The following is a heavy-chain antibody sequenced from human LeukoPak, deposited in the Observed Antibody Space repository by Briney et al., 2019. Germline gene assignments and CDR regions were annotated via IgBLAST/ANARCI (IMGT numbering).Heavy chain of an antibody. CDR1: GYTFTSYG. V-gene: IGHV1-2*02. CDR3: ARRYDFWSGYPTAFDY. D-gene: IGHD3/OR15-3a*01. Sequence: GASVKVSCKASGYTFTSYGISWVRQAPGQGLEWMGFINPNSGGTVYAQKFQARVTMTRDTSISTAYMELSGLRSDDTAVYYCARRYDFWSGYPTAFDYWGQGTLVTVSS. CDR2: INPNSGGT. J-gene: IGHJ4*02.